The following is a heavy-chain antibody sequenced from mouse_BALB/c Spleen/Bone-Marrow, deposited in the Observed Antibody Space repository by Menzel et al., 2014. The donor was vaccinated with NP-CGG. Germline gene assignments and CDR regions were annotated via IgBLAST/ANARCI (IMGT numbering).Heavy chain of an antibody. V-gene: IGHV2-3*01. J-gene: IGHJ3*01. CDR2: IWGDGST. CDR3: AKGGYADGFAY. Sequence: VKLVESGPGLVAPSQSLSITCTVSGFSLTSYGVNWVRQPPKKGLEWLGVIWGDGSTNYHSALISRLSISKDNSKSQIFLKLISLQTDDTATYYCAKGGYADGFAYWGQGILVTVSA. D-gene: IGHD2-14*01. CDR1: GFSLTSYG.